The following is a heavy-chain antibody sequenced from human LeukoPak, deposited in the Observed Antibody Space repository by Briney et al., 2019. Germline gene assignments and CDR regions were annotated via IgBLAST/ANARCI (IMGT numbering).Heavy chain of an antibody. Sequence: SETLSLTCTVSSGSLTGYYWSWIRQPPGKGLEWIGEINHSGSTNYNPSLKSRVTISVDTSKNQFSLKLSSVTAADTAVYYCARRRRYYYDSSGRTDNWFDPWGQGTLVTVSS. CDR2: INHSGST. CDR1: SGSLTGYY. CDR3: ARRRRYYYDSSGRTDNWFDP. J-gene: IGHJ5*02. V-gene: IGHV4-34*01. D-gene: IGHD3-22*01.